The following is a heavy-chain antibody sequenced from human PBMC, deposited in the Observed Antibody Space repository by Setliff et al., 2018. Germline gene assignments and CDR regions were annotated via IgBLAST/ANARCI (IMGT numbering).Heavy chain of an antibody. Sequence: GGSLRLSCAASGFTFSTYRMHWVRQAPGKGLEWVAVIWDDGGNKYHADSVKGRFTISRDNSKNSLYLQMNSLRAEDTAVYYCARVYSGYDPNHYFDYWGQGTLVTVSS. CDR3: ARVYSGYDPNHYFDY. CDR2: IWDDGGNK. CDR1: GFTFSTYR. D-gene: IGHD5-12*01. J-gene: IGHJ4*02. V-gene: IGHV3-33*08.